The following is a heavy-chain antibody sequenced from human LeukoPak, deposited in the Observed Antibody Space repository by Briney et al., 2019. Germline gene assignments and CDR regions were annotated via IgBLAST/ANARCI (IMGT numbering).Heavy chain of an antibody. CDR3: ARTYSGSYEGAFDI. CDR1: GGSISSFY. V-gene: IGHV4-4*07. D-gene: IGHD1-26*01. J-gene: IGHJ3*02. CDR2: IYTSGS. Sequence: SETLSLTCTVSGGSISSFYWSWIRQPAGKGLEWIGRIYTSGSNYNPSLKSRVTMSVDTSKNQFSPKLNSVTAADTAVYYCARTYSGSYEGAFDIWGQGTVVTVSS.